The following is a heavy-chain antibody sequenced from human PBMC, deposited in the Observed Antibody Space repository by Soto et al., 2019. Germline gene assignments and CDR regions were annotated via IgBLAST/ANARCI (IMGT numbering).Heavy chain of an antibody. J-gene: IGHJ4*02. D-gene: IGHD3-22*01. CDR3: ARDGSSSGYYYDSSGYFGY. V-gene: IGHV1-46*01. CDR2: INPSGGST. Sequence: GASVKVSCKASGYTFTSYYMHWVRQAPGQGLECMGIINPSGGSTSYAQKFQGRVTMTRDTSTSTVYMELSSLRSEDTAVYYCARDGSSSGYYYDSSGYFGYWGQGTLVTRLL. CDR1: GYTFTSYY.